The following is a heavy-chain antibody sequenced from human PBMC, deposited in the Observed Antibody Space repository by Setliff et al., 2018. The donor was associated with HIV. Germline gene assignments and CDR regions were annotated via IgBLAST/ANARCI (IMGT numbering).Heavy chain of an antibody. CDR1: GGSISSGRYY. V-gene: IGHV4-39*07. D-gene: IGHD6-13*01. CDR2: IYYSGTT. Sequence: SETLSLTCTVSGGSISSGRYYWGRIRQTPGKGLEWIGSIYYSGTTYYNPSLKSRVTMSVDTSTSRLSLKVHSVTAADTAMYYCARGSHGTSWTDYWGQGTLVTVSS. J-gene: IGHJ4*02. CDR3: ARGSHGTSWTDY.